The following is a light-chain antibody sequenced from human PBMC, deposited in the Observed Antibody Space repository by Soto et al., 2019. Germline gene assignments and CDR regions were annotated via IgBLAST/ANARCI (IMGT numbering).Light chain of an antibody. CDR1: SSNIGSNT. CDR3: GAWDDSLVGWV. Sequence: QSVLTQPPSASGTPGQRVTVSCSGSSSNIGSNTVNWYQQFPGTAPKLLIYSDDQRHSGVPDRFSGSKSGTSSSLAITGLHSEDEADYYCGAWDDSLVGWVFGGGTKLTVL. V-gene: IGLV1-44*01. J-gene: IGLJ3*02. CDR2: SDD.